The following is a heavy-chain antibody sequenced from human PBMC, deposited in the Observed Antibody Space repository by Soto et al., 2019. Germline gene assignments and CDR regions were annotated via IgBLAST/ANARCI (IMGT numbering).Heavy chain of an antibody. CDR3: ARGDTYYYYYMDV. Sequence: QVQLVQSGAEVKKPGASVKVSCQASGYTFTSYAMHWVRQAPGQRLEWMGWINAGNGNTKYSQKFKGRVTFTRDTSASTAYMELSSLRSEDTAVYYCARGDTYYYYYMDVWGKGTTVTVSS. J-gene: IGHJ6*03. CDR1: GYTFTSYA. CDR2: INAGNGNT. V-gene: IGHV1-3*01.